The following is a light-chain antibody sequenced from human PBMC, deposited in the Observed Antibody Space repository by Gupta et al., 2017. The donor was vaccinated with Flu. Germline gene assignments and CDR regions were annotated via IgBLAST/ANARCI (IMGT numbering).Light chain of an antibody. V-gene: IGKV4-1*01. CDR3: QQYDTTPFT. CDR1: QSVLYSSNNKNS. CDR2: WAS. J-gene: IGKJ3*01. Sequence: DLVMPPSPHSLAVSLGERATINCKSSQSVLYSSNNKNSLVWYQQKPGQPPKLLIYWASIRESGVPDRFSGSGSGTDFTLTISSLQAEDVAVYYCQQYDTTPFTFGPGTKVDIK.